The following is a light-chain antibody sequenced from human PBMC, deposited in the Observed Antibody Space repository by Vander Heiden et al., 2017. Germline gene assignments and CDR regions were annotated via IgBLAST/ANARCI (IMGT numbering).Light chain of an antibody. J-gene: IGLJ3*02. CDR1: SSNIGSNT. Sequence: QSFLTQPPSASGTPGQRVPISCSGGSSNIGSNTVHWYQQSPGTAPKLLIFSSNQRASGVPDRFSASKSGTSASLAVSGFQSEDEANYYCAAWDDSLNGWVFGGGTTLTVL. V-gene: IGLV1-44*01. CDR3: AAWDDSLNGWV. CDR2: SSN.